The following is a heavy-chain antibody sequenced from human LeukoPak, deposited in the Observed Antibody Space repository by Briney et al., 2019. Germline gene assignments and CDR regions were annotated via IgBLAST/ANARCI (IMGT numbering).Heavy chain of an antibody. D-gene: IGHD2-2*01. CDR3: AKDSIVVVPAATAKWGNKHYYYMDV. Sequence: GGTLTLTCAASGVTFSSYGMHWVRQPPAQGQEWVAFIQNDESNKYYEDSVQGRFTISRDNSKNTLYLQMNSLKAEETVVYYCAKDSIVVVPAATAKWGNKHYYYMDVWGKGTTVTVSS. J-gene: IGHJ6*03. CDR1: GVTFSSYG. CDR2: IQNDESNK. V-gene: IGHV3-30*02.